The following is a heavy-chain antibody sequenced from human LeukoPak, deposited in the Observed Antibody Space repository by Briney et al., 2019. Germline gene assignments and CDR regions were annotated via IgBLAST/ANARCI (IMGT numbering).Heavy chain of an antibody. CDR2: FDPEDGET. V-gene: IGHV1-24*01. CDR1: GYTLTELS. CDR3: ARGYYYDSSGYYYFDY. Sequence: GASVKVSCKVSGYTLTELSMHWVRQAPGKGLEWMGGFDPEDGETIYAQKFQGRVTMTEDTSTDTAYMELSSLRSEDTAVYYCARGYYYDSSGYYYFDYWGQGTLVTVSS. J-gene: IGHJ4*02. D-gene: IGHD3-22*01.